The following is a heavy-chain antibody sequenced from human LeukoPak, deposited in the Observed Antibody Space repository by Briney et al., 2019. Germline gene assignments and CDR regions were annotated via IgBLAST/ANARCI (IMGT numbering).Heavy chain of an antibody. CDR3: ARDSSGYYYPDAFDI. Sequence: GGSLRLSCAASGFTFDDYGMSWVRQAPGKGLEWVSGINWNGGSTGYADSVKGRFTISRDNAKNSLYLQMNSLRAEDTALYYCARDSSGYYYPDAFDIWGQGTMVTVSS. V-gene: IGHV3-20*04. J-gene: IGHJ3*02. CDR1: GFTFDDYG. D-gene: IGHD3-22*01. CDR2: INWNGGST.